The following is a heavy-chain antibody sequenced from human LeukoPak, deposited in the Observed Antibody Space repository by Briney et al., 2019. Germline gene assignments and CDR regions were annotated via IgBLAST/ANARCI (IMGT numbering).Heavy chain of an antibody. CDR1: GFTFSSYW. Sequence: PGGSLRLSCAASGFTFSSYWMHWVRQVPGKGLVWVSRINSDGSSTSYADSVKGRFTISRDNAKNTLYLQMNSLRAEDTAVYYCARGPYDGSGSYYVNYWGQGTLVTVSS. CDR3: ARGPYDGSGSYYVNY. V-gene: IGHV3-74*01. CDR2: INSDGSST. D-gene: IGHD3-10*01. J-gene: IGHJ4*02.